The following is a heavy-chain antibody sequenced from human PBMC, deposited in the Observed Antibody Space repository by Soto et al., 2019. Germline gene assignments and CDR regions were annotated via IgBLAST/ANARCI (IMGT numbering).Heavy chain of an antibody. CDR1: GGSISSGGDY. Sequence: QVQLQESGPGLVTPSQTLSLTCSVSGGSISSGGDYWTWIRQHPGEGLEWIGYIYYPGGTSYTPSLKSRVTISLDTSNNQCSVKLNSVTAADTAVYYCARVRGSNYHHYYRDVWGKGTTVTVSS. CDR3: ARVRGSNYHHYYRDV. J-gene: IGHJ6*03. D-gene: IGHD1-26*01. CDR2: IYYPGGT. V-gene: IGHV4-31*03.